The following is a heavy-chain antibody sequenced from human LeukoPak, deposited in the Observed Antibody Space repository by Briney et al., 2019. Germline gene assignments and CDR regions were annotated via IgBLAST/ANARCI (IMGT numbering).Heavy chain of an antibody. V-gene: IGHV4-39*01. Sequence: SETLSLTCTVSGGSISSSSYYWGWIRQPPGKGLEWIGSIYYSGSTYYNPSLKSRVTISVDTSKNQFSLKLSSVTAADTAVYYCVRLGSSGGRWGQGTLVTVSS. J-gene: IGHJ4*02. D-gene: IGHD6-19*01. CDR3: VRLGSSGGR. CDR1: GGSISSSSYY. CDR2: IYYSGST.